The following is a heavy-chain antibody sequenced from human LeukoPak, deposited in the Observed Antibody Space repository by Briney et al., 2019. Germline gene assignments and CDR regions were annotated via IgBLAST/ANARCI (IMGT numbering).Heavy chain of an antibody. CDR3: ARGSGLAYYYYGMDV. J-gene: IGHJ6*02. CDR2: ISAYNGNT. D-gene: IGHD2-15*01. CDR1: GYTFTSYG. V-gene: IGHV1-18*01. Sequence: ASVKVSCTASGYTFTSYGISWVRQAPGQGLEWMGWISAYNGNTNYAQKLQGRVTMTTDTSTSTAYMELRSLRSDDTAVYYCARGSGLAYYYYGMDVWGQGTTVTVSS.